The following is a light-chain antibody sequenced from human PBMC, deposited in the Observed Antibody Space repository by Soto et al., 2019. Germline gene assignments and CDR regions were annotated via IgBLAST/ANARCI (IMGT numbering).Light chain of an antibody. CDR3: SSYACSSNV. CDR1: SSDVGGYNY. J-gene: IGLJ1*01. Sequence: QSALTQPPSASGSPGQSVAISCTGTSSDVGGYNYVSWYQQHPGKAPKLMIYEVNKRPSGVPDRFSGSKSGNTASLTVSGLQAEDEADYYCSSYACSSNVFGTGTKVTVL. V-gene: IGLV2-8*01. CDR2: EVN.